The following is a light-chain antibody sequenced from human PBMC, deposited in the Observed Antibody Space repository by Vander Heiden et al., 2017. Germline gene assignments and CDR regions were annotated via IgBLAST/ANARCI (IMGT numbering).Light chain of an antibody. V-gene: IGLV2-14*01. CDR2: EVS. CDR1: SSDVGGYNY. CDR3: CSYTSSSTPHVV. Sequence: QPGLTQPASVSGLPGQSITISCTGTSSDVGGYNYVSWYQQHPGKAPKLMSFEVSNRPSGVSNRFSGSTSGNTASLTISGLQAEDEADYYGCSYTSSSTPHVVFGGGTKLTVL. J-gene: IGLJ2*01.